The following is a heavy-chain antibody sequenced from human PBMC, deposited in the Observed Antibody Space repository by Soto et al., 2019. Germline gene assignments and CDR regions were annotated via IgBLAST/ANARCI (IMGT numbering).Heavy chain of an antibody. CDR2: IYSGGST. J-gene: IGHJ6*02. CDR1: GFTVSSNY. Sequence: GESLKISCAASGFTVSSNYMSWVRQAPGKGLEWVSVIYSGGSTYYADSVKGRFTISRDNSKNTLYLQMNSLRAEDTAVYYCARDPLYYDFWSGPHPLGMDVWGQGTTVTVSS. D-gene: IGHD3-3*01. V-gene: IGHV3-66*01. CDR3: ARDPLYYDFWSGPHPLGMDV.